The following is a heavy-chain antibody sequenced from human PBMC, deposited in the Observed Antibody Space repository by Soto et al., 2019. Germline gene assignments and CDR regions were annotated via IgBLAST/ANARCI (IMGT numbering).Heavy chain of an antibody. CDR2: INDGSEE. Sequence: QVQLVESGGGVVRPGTSLRLSCAATGFSFSAHGMHWVRQAPGKGLEWLAVINDGSEEGYADSVRGRFTICRDNARNILYLQMDNLRAEDSALYYCARDDLFVDNGLDHWGQGTLVTVSS. J-gene: IGHJ4*02. D-gene: IGHD1-1*01. V-gene: IGHV3-33*01. CDR1: GFSFSAHG. CDR3: ARDDLFVDNGLDH.